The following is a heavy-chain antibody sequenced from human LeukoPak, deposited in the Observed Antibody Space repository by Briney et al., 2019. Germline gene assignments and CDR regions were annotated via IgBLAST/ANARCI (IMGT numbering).Heavy chain of an antibody. D-gene: IGHD6-13*01. Sequence: TTGGSLRLSCAASGFTFSSYSMSWVRQAPGKGLEWVGRIKSKTDGGTTDYAAPVKGRFTISRDDSKTTLYLQMNSLKSEDTAVYYCTTVRGSSYQYFQRWGQGTLVTVSS. CDR3: TTVRGSSYQYFQR. CDR1: GFTFSSYS. CDR2: IKSKTDGGTT. J-gene: IGHJ1*01. V-gene: IGHV3-15*01.